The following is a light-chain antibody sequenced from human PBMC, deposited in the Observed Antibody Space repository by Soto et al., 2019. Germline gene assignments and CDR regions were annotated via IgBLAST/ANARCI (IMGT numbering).Light chain of an antibody. J-gene: IGKJ1*01. CDR1: QSISSW. Sequence: DIQMTQSPSTLSASVGDTVTITCRASQSISSWLAWYQQKPGKAPKLLIYKASSLESGVPSRFSGSGSGTEFTLTISSLQPDDFATYYCQQYSTYWTFGQGTRVEI. CDR3: QQYSTYWT. CDR2: KAS. V-gene: IGKV1-5*03.